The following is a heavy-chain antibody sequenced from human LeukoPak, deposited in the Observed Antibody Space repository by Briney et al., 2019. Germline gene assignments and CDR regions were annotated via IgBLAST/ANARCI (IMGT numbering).Heavy chain of an antibody. D-gene: IGHD1-26*01. J-gene: IGHJ4*02. Sequence: PGGSLRLSCAASGFTFSSYAMSWVRQAPGKGLEWVSSISSSSSYIYYADSVKGRFTISRDNAKNSLYLQMNTLRAEDTAVYYCARDWTTYSGSQYYFDFWGQGTLVTVSS. V-gene: IGHV3-21*01. CDR3: ARDWTTYSGSQYYFDF. CDR2: ISSSSSYI. CDR1: GFTFSSYA.